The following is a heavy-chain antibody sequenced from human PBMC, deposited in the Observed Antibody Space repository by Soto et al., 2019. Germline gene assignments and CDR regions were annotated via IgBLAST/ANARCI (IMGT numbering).Heavy chain of an antibody. CDR2: INHSGST. CDR1: GGSISSYY. Sequence: SETLSLTCTVSGGSISSYYWSWIRQPPGTGLEWIGEINHSGSTNYNPSLKSRVTISVDTSKNQFSLKLSSVTAADTAVYYCARQEDYYDSSGYYLGYWGQGTLVTVSS. J-gene: IGHJ4*02. D-gene: IGHD3-22*01. V-gene: IGHV4-34*01. CDR3: ARQEDYYDSSGYYLGY.